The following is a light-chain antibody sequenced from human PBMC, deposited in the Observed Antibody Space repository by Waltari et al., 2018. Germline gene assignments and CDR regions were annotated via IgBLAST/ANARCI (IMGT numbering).Light chain of an antibody. J-gene: IGKJ4*01. V-gene: IGKV1-27*01. CDR3: QQDYSLPLT. CDR2: VAS. Sequence: DIQVTQSPTSLSASVGDRVTVTCRASQGIDKELSWYQQRLGEAPRLLIYVASTLQTGVSSRFSGSGSGTDFTLIISSLQPEDVATYFCQQDYSLPLTFGGGTKVEI. CDR1: QGIDKE.